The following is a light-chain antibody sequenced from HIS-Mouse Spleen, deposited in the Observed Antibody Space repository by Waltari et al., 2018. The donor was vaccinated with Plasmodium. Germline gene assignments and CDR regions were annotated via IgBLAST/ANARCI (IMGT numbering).Light chain of an antibody. Sequence: QSALTQPPSASGSPGQSVTISCTGTSSDVGGYNYVSWYQQHPGKAPKLMIYEVSKRRAGVPDRCSGSKSGNTASRTVSGLQAEDEADYYCSSYAGSNNVVFGGGTKLTVL. J-gene: IGLJ2*01. CDR3: SSYAGSNNVV. CDR1: SSDVGGYNY. CDR2: EVS. V-gene: IGLV2-8*01.